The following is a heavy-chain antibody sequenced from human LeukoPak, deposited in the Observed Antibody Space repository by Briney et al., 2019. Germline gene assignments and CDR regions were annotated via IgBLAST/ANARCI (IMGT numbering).Heavy chain of an antibody. D-gene: IGHD7-27*01. V-gene: IGHV3-15*04. CDR2: IESNTDGGTT. CDR3: TTLRSTWGY. J-gene: IGHJ4*02. Sequence: GGSLRLSCVASGFIFSNAWMSWVRQAPGKGLEWVGRIESNTDGGTTDYVAPVKGRFTISRDDSKDTSYLQMNSLKIEDTAVYYCTTLRSTWGYWGQGTLVTVSS. CDR1: GFIFSNAW.